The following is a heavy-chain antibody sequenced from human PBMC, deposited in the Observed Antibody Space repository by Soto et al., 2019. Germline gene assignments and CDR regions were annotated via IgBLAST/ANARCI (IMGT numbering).Heavy chain of an antibody. J-gene: IGHJ6*02. CDR3: ASSSWYVLRV. CDR1: GGYIIGIYH. V-gene: IGHV4-38-2*01. CDR2: IYHTGTT. Sequence: PSETLSLTCAVSGGYIIGIYHWAWIRQPPGRGLEWIASIYHTGTTYYTPSLKSRVTISVDTSKNQFSLKLSSVTAADTAVYYCASSSWYVLRVWGQGTTVTVSS. D-gene: IGHD6-13*01.